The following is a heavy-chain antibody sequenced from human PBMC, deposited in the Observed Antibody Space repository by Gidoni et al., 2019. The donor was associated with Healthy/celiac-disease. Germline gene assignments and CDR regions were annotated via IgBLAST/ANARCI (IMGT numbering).Heavy chain of an antibody. CDR1: GRTFRSYA. Sequence: QVQPVQSGAEVKKPWSSVKVSCKASGRTFRSYAISWVRQAPGQGLEWMGGIIPIFGTANYAQKFQGRVTITADESTSTAYMELSSLGSEDTAVYYCARTWGTPPTIRFQHWGQGTLVTVSS. J-gene: IGHJ1*01. V-gene: IGHV1-69*01. D-gene: IGHD3-16*01. CDR2: IIPIFGTA. CDR3: ARTWGTPPTIRFQH.